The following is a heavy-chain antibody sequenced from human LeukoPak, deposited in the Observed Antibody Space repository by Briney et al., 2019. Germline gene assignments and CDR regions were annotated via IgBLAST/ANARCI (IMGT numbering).Heavy chain of an antibody. V-gene: IGHV3-23*01. CDR1: GFTFSSYA. J-gene: IGHJ4*02. D-gene: IGHD3-10*01. Sequence: PGGSLRLSCAASGFTFSSYAMSSVRQAPGKGLEWVSAISGSGGSTYYADSVKGRFTISRDNSKNTLYLQMNRLRAEDTAVYYCAKDSANGSIPDYWGQGTLVTVSS. CDR2: ISGSGGST. CDR3: AKDSANGSIPDY.